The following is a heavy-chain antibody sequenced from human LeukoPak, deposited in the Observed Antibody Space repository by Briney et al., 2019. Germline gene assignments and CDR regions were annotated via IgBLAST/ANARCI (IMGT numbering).Heavy chain of an antibody. V-gene: IGHV3-23*01. Sequence: GGSLRLSCAASGFTFSSYAMSWVRQAPGKGLEWVSTIVDTGDSTFYADSVRGRFTISRDNSKNTLYLQMNSLRAEDTAVYSCAKEYSSVPYYMDVWGKGTTVTVSS. CDR2: IVDTGDST. CDR1: GFTFSSYA. CDR3: AKEYSSVPYYMDV. J-gene: IGHJ6*03. D-gene: IGHD5-18*01.